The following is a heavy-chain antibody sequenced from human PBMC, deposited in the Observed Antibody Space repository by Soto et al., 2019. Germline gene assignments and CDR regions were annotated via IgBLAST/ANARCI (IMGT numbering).Heavy chain of an antibody. V-gene: IGHV3-66*01. CDR1: GFTVSSNY. D-gene: IGHD3-10*01. CDR2: IYSGGST. Sequence: GGSLRLSCAASGFTVSSNYMSWVRQAPGKGLEWVSVIYSGGSTYYADSVKGRFTISRDNSKNTLYLQMNSLRAEDTAVYYCARDTWFGELYYYYYYGMDVWGQGTTVTVSS. CDR3: ARDTWFGELYYYYYYGMDV. J-gene: IGHJ6*02.